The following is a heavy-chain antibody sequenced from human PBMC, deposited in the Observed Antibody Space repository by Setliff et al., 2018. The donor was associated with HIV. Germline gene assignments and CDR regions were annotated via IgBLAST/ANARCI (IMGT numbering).Heavy chain of an antibody. CDR2: IKHSGST. J-gene: IGHJ4*02. V-gene: IGHV4-34*01. CDR1: GGSFSDYY. D-gene: IGHD1-26*01. Sequence: SETLSLTCAVHGGSFSDYYWTWIRLPPGKGLEWIGEIKHSGSTNYNPSLKSRVTISVDTAKNQFSLNLTSVTAADTAVYYCARGGFKWSGSYADYWGQGTLVTVSS. CDR3: ARGGFKWSGSYADY.